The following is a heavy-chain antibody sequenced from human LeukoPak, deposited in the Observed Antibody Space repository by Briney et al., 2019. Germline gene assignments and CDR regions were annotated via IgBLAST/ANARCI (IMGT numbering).Heavy chain of an antibody. J-gene: IGHJ4*02. D-gene: IGHD6-19*01. CDR1: GFTFSSYG. CDR3: ARDQGVAVAGTVDY. CDR2: ISGSGVNT. V-gene: IGHV3-23*01. Sequence: GGSLRLSCAGSGFTFSSYGMTWVRQAPGKGLEWVSAISGSGVNTDYADSVKGRFTISRDTSKNTVYLQMNSLRAEDTAVYYCARDQGVAVAGTVDYWGQGTLVTVSS.